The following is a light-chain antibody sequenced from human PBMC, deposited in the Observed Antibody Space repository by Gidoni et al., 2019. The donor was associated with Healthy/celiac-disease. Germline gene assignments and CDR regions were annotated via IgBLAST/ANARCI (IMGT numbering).Light chain of an antibody. CDR2: AAS. J-gene: IGKJ3*01. CDR1: QSISSY. Sequence: IQMTQSPSSLSASVGDRVTSTCRASQSISSYLNWYQQKPGKAPKLLIYAASSLQSGVPSRFSGSGSGTDFTLTISSLQPEDFATYYCQQSYSTQTFGPXTKVDIK. V-gene: IGKV1-39*01. CDR3: QQSYSTQT.